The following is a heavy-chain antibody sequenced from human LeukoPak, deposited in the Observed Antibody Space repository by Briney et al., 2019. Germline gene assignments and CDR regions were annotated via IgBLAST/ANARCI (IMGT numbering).Heavy chain of an antibody. D-gene: IGHD6-19*01. CDR1: GGSMNNYY. J-gene: IGHJ4*02. CDR3: ARHPFSAPFDY. V-gene: IGHV4-59*08. CDR2: VYQTGDT. Sequence: SETLSLTCTVSGGSMNNYYWSWFRRPPGKGLEWIAYVYQTGDTRYNPSLKSRVSISLDTSKNQCSLKVSSVTATDTAVYYCARHPFSAPFDYWGQGILVTVSS.